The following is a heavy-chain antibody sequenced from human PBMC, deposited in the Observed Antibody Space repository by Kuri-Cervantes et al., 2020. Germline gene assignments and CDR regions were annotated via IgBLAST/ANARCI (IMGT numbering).Heavy chain of an antibody. CDR1: GYTLTELP. J-gene: IGHJ1*01. CDR2: FDPEDGET. CDR3: ATGVQDFVWELFQH. Sequence: ASVKVSCKVSGYTLTELPMHWVRQAPGKGLEWMGGFDPEDGETIYAQKFQGRVTMTEDTSTDTAYMELSSLRSEDTAVYYCATGVQDFVWELFQHWGQGTLVTVSS. V-gene: IGHV1-24*01. D-gene: IGHD2-15*01.